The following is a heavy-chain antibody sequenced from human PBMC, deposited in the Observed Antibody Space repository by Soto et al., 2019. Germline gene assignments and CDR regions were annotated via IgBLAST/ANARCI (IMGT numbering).Heavy chain of an antibody. CDR3: ARVGRYGWDFDH. Sequence: GGSLRLSCAASEFSFISYWMTLCRHAPGKWLEWVALINEDGSQKYYVGSVKGRFIISRDNAKDSVYMQMDSLRAGDTAVYFCARVGRYGWDFDHWGQGTLVTVSS. CDR1: EFSFISYW. J-gene: IGHJ4*02. V-gene: IGHV3-7*01. D-gene: IGHD5-18*01. CDR2: INEDGSQK.